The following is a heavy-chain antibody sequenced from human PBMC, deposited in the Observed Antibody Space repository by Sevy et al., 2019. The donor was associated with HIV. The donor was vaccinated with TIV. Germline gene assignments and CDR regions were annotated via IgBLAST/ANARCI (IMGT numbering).Heavy chain of an antibody. D-gene: IGHD2-2*01. J-gene: IGHJ5*02. V-gene: IGHV1-2*04. CDR3: ASDIGSYFCSRTSCQTVNWFDP. CDR1: GYTFTGYY. CDR2: INPNSGGT. Sequence: ASVKVSCKASGYTFTGYYMHWVRQAPGQGLEWMGWINPNSGGTNYARKFRGWVTMTRATSISTAYMELSRLSSDDTAGYFCASDIGSYFCSRTSCQTVNWFDPWAQGTLVTVSS.